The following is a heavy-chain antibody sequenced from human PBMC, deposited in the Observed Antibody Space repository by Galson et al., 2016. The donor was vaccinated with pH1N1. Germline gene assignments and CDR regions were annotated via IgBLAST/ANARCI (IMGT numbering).Heavy chain of an antibody. CDR1: GFTFDDYA. CDR2: ISWNSGSI. Sequence: SLRLSCAASGFTFDDYAMHWVRQAPGKGLEWVSGISWNSGSIGYADSVKGRFTISRDNAKNSLYLRMNSLRAEDTALYYCAKVAGYFSGWYDYWGQGTLVTVSS. CDR3: AKVAGYFSGWYDY. J-gene: IGHJ4*02. D-gene: IGHD6-19*01. V-gene: IGHV3-9*01.